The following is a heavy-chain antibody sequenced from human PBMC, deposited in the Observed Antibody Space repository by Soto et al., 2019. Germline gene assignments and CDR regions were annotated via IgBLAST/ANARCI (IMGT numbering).Heavy chain of an antibody. V-gene: IGHV3-74*01. J-gene: IGHJ5*02. CDR1: GFPFSSYW. CDR3: ARGLVPTYMITLDP. D-gene: IGHD3-16*01. Sequence: EVQLVESGGGLVQPGGSLRLSCAASGFPFSSYWMHWVRQAPGKGLVWVSRVNSDGTSTNYADSVRGRFTISRDNYKNTIYLQMNSLRAEDTAVYYCARGLVPTYMITLDPWGQGTLVTVSS. CDR2: VNSDGTST.